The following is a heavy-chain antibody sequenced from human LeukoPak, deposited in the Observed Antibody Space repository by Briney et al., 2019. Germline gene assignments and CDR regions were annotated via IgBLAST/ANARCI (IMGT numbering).Heavy chain of an antibody. D-gene: IGHD3-9*01. J-gene: IGHJ4*02. CDR2: IHSSSGTI. V-gene: IGHV3-48*01. CDR1: GFTFSSYH. Sequence: GGSLRLSCAASGFTFSSYHMNWVRQAPGKGLEWLSYIHSSSGTIHYADSVKGRFTISRDNARNSLYLQMSSLRAEDTAVYYCARVVQDVTGADYWGQGTLVIVSS. CDR3: ARVVQDVTGADY.